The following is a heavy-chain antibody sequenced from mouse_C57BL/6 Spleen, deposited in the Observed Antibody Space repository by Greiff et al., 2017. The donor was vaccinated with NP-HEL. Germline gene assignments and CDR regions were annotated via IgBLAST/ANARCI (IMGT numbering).Heavy chain of an antibody. V-gene: IGHV5-6*01. CDR3: ARQGGTRYYFDY. J-gene: IGHJ2*01. Sequence: EVQLVESGGDLVKPGGSLKLSCAASGFTFSSYGMSWVRQTPDKRLEWVATISSGGSYTYYPDSVKGRFTISRDNAKNTLYLQMSRLKSEDTAMYYCARQGGTRYYFDYWGQGTTLTVSS. CDR2: ISSGGSYT. D-gene: IGHD3-3*01. CDR1: GFTFSSYG.